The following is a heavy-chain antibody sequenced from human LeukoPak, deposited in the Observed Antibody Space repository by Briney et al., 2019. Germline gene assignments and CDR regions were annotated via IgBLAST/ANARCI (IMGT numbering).Heavy chain of an antibody. CDR1: GFTFSDYY. CDR3: ARDPWGSSGYFQH. V-gene: IGHV3-11*06. D-gene: IGHD6-19*01. J-gene: IGHJ1*01. Sequence: GGSLRLSCAASGFTFSDYYMSWIRQAPGKGLEWVSYISGSSSYTNYADSVKGRFTISRDNAKNSLYLQMNTLRAEDTAVYYCARDPWGSSGYFQHWGQGTLVTVSS. CDR2: ISGSSSYT.